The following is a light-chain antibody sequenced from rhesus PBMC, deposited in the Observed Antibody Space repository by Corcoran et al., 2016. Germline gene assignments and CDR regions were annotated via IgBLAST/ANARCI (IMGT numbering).Light chain of an antibody. CDR3: QKYIRGPLT. Sequence: DIQMTQSPSSLSASVGDPVTISCRASQRVMNWLAWYQQKPGKAPKLLIYRASQLQSGVPSRFSGGGTGTDFTFTISSIQSEDFATYFCQKYIRGPLTFGGGTKVDLK. J-gene: IGKJ4*01. CDR2: RAS. V-gene: IGKV1-22*01. CDR1: QRVMNW.